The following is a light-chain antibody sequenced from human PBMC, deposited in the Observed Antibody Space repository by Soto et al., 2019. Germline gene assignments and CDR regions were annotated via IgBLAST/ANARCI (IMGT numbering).Light chain of an antibody. V-gene: IGKV1-9*01. Sequence: DIQLTQSPSSLSASVGDRVTITCRASQSISTYLNWYQQKPGEAPTLLVYDSSTLQSGVPSRFSGSGSGTEFTLTISSLQPEDFATYYCQQRNSYPITFGQGTRLEIK. CDR2: DSS. CDR1: QSISTY. J-gene: IGKJ5*01. CDR3: QQRNSYPIT.